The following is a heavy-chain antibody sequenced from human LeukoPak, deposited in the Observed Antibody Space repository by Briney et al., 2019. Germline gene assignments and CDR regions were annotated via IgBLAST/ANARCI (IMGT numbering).Heavy chain of an antibody. V-gene: IGHV3-74*01. CDR2: INSDGSST. D-gene: IGHD6-13*01. J-gene: IGHJ6*02. CDR1: GFTFSSYW. CDR3: ARQEGSSSWYEGMDV. Sequence: PGGSLGLSCAASGFTFSSYWMHWVRQAPGKGLVWVSRINSDGSSTSYADSVKGRFTISRDNAKNTLYLQMNSLRAEDTAVYYCARQEGSSSWYEGMDVWGQGTTVTVSS.